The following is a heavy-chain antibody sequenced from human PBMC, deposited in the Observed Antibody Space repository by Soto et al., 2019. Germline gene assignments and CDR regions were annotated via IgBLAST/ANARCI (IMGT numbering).Heavy chain of an antibody. D-gene: IGHD5-18*01. CDR3: AKDIVRYTYGACDY. J-gene: IGHJ4*02. CDR2: ISYDGSNK. CDR1: GFTFNTYG. V-gene: IGHV3-30*18. Sequence: GGSLRLSCAASGFTFNTYGMYWVRQAPGKGLEWVAAISYDGSNKYHADSVKGRFSISRDNSKNTLYLQMNSLRVEDTAVYYCAKDIVRYTYGACDYWGQGALVTVSS.